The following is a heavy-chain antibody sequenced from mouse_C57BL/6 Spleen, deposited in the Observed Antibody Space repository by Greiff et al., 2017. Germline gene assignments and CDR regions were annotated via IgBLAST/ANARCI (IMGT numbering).Heavy chain of an antibody. J-gene: IGHJ2*01. CDR3: ARGGYGNYFDY. CDR1: GFTFSDYG. Sequence: DVKLVESGGGLVKPGGSLKLSCAASGFTFSDYGMHWVRQAPEKGLEWVAYISSGSSTIHYADTVKCRFTISRDNAKNTLFLQMTSLRSEDTAMYYCARGGYGNYFDYWGKGTTLTVSS. CDR2: ISSGSSTI. V-gene: IGHV5-17*01. D-gene: IGHD2-10*02.